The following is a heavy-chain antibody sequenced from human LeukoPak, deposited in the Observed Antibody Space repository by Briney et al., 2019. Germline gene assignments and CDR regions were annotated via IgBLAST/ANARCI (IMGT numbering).Heavy chain of an antibody. D-gene: IGHD3-16*01. J-gene: IGHJ6*02. CDR1: GGTFSSYA. Sequence: GASVKVSCKASGGTFSSYAISWVRQAPGQGLEWMGGIIPIFGTANYAQKFQGRVTITADESTSTAYMELSGLRSEDTAVYYCARVYALSTFPYYYYGMDVWGQGTTVTVSS. CDR2: IIPIFGTA. V-gene: IGHV1-69*13. CDR3: ARVYALSTFPYYYYGMDV.